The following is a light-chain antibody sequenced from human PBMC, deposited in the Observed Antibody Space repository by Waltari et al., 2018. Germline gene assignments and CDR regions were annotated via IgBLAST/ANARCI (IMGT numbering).Light chain of an antibody. CDR2: DAS. V-gene: IGKV3-20*01. CDR1: QSVGSTY. CDR3: QQYGSSPLT. J-gene: IGKJ4*01. Sequence: EIVLTPSPGTLSLSPGESATLPCRASQSVGSTYVAWYQQVPGQAPRLLIYDASIRATGIPDRFSGSGSGTGFSLTISRLEPEDVAVYHCQQYGSSPLTFGGGTKVEIK.